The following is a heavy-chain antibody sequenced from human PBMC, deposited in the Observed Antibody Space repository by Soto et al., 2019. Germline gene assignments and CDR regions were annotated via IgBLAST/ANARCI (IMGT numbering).Heavy chain of an antibody. CDR3: AASIFYYGMDV. Sequence: GEALKISGKGSGYNFTNYWIGWVRQMPGKGLEWMGIIYPGDSDTKYNPSFQGQVTISADKSITTTYLQWSSLKASDTAIYYCAASIFYYGMDVWGQGTTVTVSS. CDR2: IYPGDSDT. J-gene: IGHJ6*02. V-gene: IGHV5-51*01. CDR1: GYNFTNYW.